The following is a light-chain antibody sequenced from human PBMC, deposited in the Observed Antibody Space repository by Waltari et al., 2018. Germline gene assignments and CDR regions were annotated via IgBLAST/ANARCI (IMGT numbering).Light chain of an antibody. Sequence: QAGLTQPPSMSKDLRQTATPTCTGNSNNVGYQGAAWLQQHQGHPPKLLSYRNNDRPSGISERFSASRSGNTASLTITGLQPEDEADYYCSAWDSSLSAWVFGGGTKLTVL. V-gene: IGLV10-54*01. CDR3: SAWDSSLSAWV. CDR1: SNNVGYQG. CDR2: RNN. J-gene: IGLJ3*02.